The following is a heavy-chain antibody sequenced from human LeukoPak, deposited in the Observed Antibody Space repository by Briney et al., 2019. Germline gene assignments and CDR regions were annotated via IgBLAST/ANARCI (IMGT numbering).Heavy chain of an antibody. V-gene: IGHV4-59*01. CDR2: IYYSGST. Sequence: SETLSLTCTVSGGSITSYYWSWIRQPPGKGLEWIGYIYYSGSTNYNPSLKSRVTISVDTSKNRFSLKLRSVTAADTALYYCARALSSGWSGHDAFDIWGQGTMVTVSS. CDR3: ARALSSGWSGHDAFDI. CDR1: GGSITSYY. D-gene: IGHD6-19*01. J-gene: IGHJ3*02.